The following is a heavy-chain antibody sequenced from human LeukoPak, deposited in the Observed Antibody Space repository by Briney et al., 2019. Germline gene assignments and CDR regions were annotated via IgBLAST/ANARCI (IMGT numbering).Heavy chain of an antibody. Sequence: GSSVKVSCKASGGTFSSYAISWVRQAPGQGLEWMGRIIPILGIANYAQKFQGRVTITADKSTSTAYMELSSLRSEDTAVYYCARDRQPHSYRGAFDIWGQGTMVTVSS. V-gene: IGHV1-69*04. CDR3: ARDRQPHSYRGAFDI. D-gene: IGHD1-14*01. CDR1: GGTFSSYA. CDR2: IIPILGIA. J-gene: IGHJ3*02.